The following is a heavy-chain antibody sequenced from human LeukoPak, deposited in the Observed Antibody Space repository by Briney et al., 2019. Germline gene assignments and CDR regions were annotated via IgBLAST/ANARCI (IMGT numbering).Heavy chain of an antibody. V-gene: IGHV5-10-1*01. CDR3: ARHKAERGSSGYDWGAFDV. CDR2: IDPSDSYT. CDR1: GYSFTSYW. D-gene: IGHD5-12*01. Sequence: PGESLKISCKGSGYSFTSYWISWVRQMPGKGLELMRRIDPSDSYTNYSPSFQGHVTISADKSISTAYLQWSSLKASDTAMYYCARHKAERGSSGYDWGAFDVWGQGTMVTVSS. J-gene: IGHJ3*01.